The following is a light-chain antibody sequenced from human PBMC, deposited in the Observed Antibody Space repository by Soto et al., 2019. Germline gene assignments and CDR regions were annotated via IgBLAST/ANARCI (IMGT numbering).Light chain of an antibody. Sequence: DIQMTQSPSTLSASVGDRVTITCRASQSISSWLAWYQQKPGKAPKLLIYKTSNLESGVPSRFSATVSGTEFSLTITSLQPEDFATYYCQQLFDSPITFGQGTRLEI. V-gene: IGKV1-5*03. CDR1: QSISSW. CDR2: KTS. J-gene: IGKJ5*01. CDR3: QQLFDSPIT.